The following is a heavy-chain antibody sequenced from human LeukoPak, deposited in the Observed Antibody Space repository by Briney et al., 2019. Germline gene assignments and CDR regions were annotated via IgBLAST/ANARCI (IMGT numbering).Heavy chain of an antibody. CDR2: INHSGST. J-gene: IGHJ4*02. CDR3: ARGTNWNDPFDY. V-gene: IGHV4-34*01. Sequence: PSETLSLTCAVYGGSFSGYYWSWIRQPPGKGLEWIGEINHSGSTNYNPSLKSRVTISVDTSKNQFSLKLSSVTAADTAVYYCARGTNWNDPFDYWGQGTLVTVSS. CDR1: GGSFSGYY. D-gene: IGHD1-1*01.